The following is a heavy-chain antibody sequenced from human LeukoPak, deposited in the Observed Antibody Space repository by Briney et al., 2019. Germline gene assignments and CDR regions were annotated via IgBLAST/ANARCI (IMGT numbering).Heavy chain of an antibody. Sequence: GGSLRLSCAASGFTLSNSWMHWVRQAPGKGLVWVSRTNGDGSDTSYADSVKGRFTISRDSATNTLDLQMTSLRADDTAIYYCVRDGEYSHGIDFDYWGQGTLVTVSP. V-gene: IGHV3-74*01. CDR1: GFTLSNSW. CDR2: TNGDGSDT. J-gene: IGHJ4*02. D-gene: IGHD5-18*01. CDR3: VRDGEYSHGIDFDY.